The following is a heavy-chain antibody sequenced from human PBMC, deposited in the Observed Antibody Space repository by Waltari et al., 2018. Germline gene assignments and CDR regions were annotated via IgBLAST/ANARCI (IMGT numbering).Heavy chain of an antibody. J-gene: IGHJ4*02. CDR2: IIPIFGTA. Sequence: QVQLVQSGAEVKKPGSSVKVSCKASGGTFSSYAISWVRQAPGQGLEWMGRIIPIFGTANYAQKFQGRVTITADKATSTAYMELSRLRSDDTAVYYCARQNTLDYYGSGSRRMYYFDYWGQGTLVTVSS. V-gene: IGHV1-69*08. CDR1: GGTFSSYA. CDR3: ARQNTLDYYGSGSRRMYYFDY. D-gene: IGHD3-10*01.